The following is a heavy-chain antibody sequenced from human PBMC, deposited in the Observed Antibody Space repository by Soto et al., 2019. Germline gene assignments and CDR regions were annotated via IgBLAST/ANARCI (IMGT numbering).Heavy chain of an antibody. J-gene: IGHJ5*02. CDR3: ARGGYSSSHNWFDP. D-gene: IGHD6-6*01. CDR2: INSDGSST. V-gene: IGHV3-74*01. Sequence: GGSLRLSCAASGFTFSSYWMHWVRQAPGKGLVWVSRINSDGSSTSYADSVKGRFTISRDNAKNTLYLQMNSLRAEDTAVYYCARGGYSSSHNWFDPWGQGTLVTVSS. CDR1: GFTFSSYW.